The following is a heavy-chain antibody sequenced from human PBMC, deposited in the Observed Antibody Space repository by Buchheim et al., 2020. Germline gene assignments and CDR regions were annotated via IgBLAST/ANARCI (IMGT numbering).Heavy chain of an antibody. J-gene: IGHJ4*02. CDR3: ARYPGVAPYYFDY. D-gene: IGHD5-12*01. Sequence: EVQLVESGGGLVQPGGSLRLSCAASGFTFSSYSMNWVRQAPGKGLEWVSYISSSSSTIYYADSVKGRFTISRDNAKTSLYLQMNRLRDEDTAVYYCARYPGVAPYYFDYWGQGTL. CDR2: ISSSSSTI. V-gene: IGHV3-48*02. CDR1: GFTFSSYS.